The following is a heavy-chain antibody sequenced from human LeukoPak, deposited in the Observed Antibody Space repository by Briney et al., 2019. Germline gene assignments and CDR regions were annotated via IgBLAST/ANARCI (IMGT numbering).Heavy chain of an antibody. CDR1: GGSISSSNW. D-gene: IGHD6-13*01. CDR2: IYHSGST. J-gene: IGHJ4*02. V-gene: IGHV4-4*02. Sequence: PSETLSLTCAVSGGSISSSNWWSWVRQPPGKGLEWIGEIYHSGSTDYNPSLKSRVTISVDKSKNQFSLKLSSVTAADTAVYYCARLGPGIAAAPSFDYWGQGTLVTVSS. CDR3: ARLGPGIAAAPSFDY.